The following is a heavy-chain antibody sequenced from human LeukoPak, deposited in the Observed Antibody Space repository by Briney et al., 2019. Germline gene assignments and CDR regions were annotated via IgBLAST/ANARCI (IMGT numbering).Heavy chain of an antibody. V-gene: IGHV3-7*01. CDR3: ARVSPNTVTTLQYFDY. Sequence: PGGSLRLSCAASGFTFSSYWMSWVRQAQGKGLEWVANIKQDGSEKYYVDSVKGRFTISRDNAKNSLYLQRNSLRAEDTAVYYCARVSPNTVTTLQYFDYWGQGTLVTVSS. D-gene: IGHD4-17*01. CDR2: IKQDGSEK. CDR1: GFTFSSYW. J-gene: IGHJ4*02.